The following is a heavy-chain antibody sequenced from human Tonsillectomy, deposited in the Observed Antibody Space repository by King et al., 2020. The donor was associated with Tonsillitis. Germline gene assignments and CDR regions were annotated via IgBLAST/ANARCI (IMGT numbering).Heavy chain of an antibody. J-gene: IGHJ4*02. Sequence: VQLVESGGGLVQPGGSLRLSCAASGFTFSSSAMAWVRQAPEKGLEWVSGISGSGGSTYYADSVKGRFTISRDNSKSTLYLQMNILGAEDTALYYCAKVVSTAMVYYFDYWGQGTLVTVSS. CDR3: AKVVSTAMVYYFDY. CDR2: ISGSGGST. V-gene: IGHV3-23*04. CDR1: GFTFSSSA. D-gene: IGHD5-18*01.